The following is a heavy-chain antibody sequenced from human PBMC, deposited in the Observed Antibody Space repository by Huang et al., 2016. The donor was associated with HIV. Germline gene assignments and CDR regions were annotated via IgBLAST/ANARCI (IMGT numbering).Heavy chain of an antibody. V-gene: IGHV1-18*01. J-gene: IGHJ5*01. CDR2: ISAYNGNT. D-gene: IGHD1-1*01. Sequence: QVELVQSGAEVKRPGASVRVSCKAAGYIFTKYGINWVRQAPGQGLEWMGWISAYNGNTNYAEKLQGRVPLTRGPSATTAYMELRDVTSADTAVYYCARDHWYPLQNWFDLWGQGTLVTVSS. CDR1: GYIFTKYG. CDR3: ARDHWYPLQNWFDL.